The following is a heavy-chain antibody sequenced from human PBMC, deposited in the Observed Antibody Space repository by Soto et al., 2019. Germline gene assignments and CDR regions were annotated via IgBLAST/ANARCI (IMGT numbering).Heavy chain of an antibody. CDR3: ASKQLVLGDGFDI. V-gene: IGHV3-11*01. CDR2: ISSSGSTI. D-gene: IGHD6-13*01. CDR1: GFTFSDYY. J-gene: IGHJ3*02. Sequence: GGSLRLFCAASGFTFSDYYMSWIRQAPGKGLEWVSYISSSGSTIYYADSVKGRFTISRDNAKNSLYLQMNSLRAEDTAVYYCASKQLVLGDGFDIWGQGTMVTVSS.